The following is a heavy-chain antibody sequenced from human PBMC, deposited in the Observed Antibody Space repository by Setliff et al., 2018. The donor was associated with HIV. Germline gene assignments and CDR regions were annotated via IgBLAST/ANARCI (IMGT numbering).Heavy chain of an antibody. CDR1: GFTFSSYW. CDR3: ARLVVLVPGHMEYYDY. Sequence: TGGSLRLSCIASGFTFSSYWMTWVRQAPGKGPECVANIKEDGSEKYYLGSVRGRFTISRDNAKNLVYLQMSSLRAVDTAVYYCARLVVLVPGHMEYYDYWGQGSLVTAPQ. V-gene: IGHV3-7*01. D-gene: IGHD2-8*02. CDR2: IKEDGSEK. J-gene: IGHJ4*02.